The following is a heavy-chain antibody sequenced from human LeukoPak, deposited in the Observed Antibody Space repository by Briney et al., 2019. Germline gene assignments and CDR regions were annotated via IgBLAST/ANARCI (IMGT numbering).Heavy chain of an antibody. CDR3: SRPLYCDICAAYYFYYYMDV. J-gene: IGHJ6*03. CDR1: GGSISTSSYY. D-gene: IGHD2/OR15-2a*01. Sequence: PSETLSLTCTVSGGSISTSSYYWGWIRQPPGKGLEWIGSISESGRTYYNPSLKSRVIISVDTSKKHFSLKLSSVTAADTGVYYFSRPLYCDICAAYYFYYYMDVWGKGTTVTVSS. V-gene: IGHV4-39*02. CDR2: ISESGRT.